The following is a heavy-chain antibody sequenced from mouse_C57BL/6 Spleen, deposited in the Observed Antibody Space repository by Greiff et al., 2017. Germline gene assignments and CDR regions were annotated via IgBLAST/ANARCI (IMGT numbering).Heavy chain of an antibody. J-gene: IGHJ4*01. D-gene: IGHD6-1*01. V-gene: IGHV1-53*01. CDR3: AYSEVDIYAMDY. Sequence: QVQLQQPGTELVKPGASVKLSCKASGYTFTSYWMHWVKQRPGQGLEWMGNINPSNGGTNYNEKFKSKATLTVDKSSSTAYMQLSSLTSEGSAVYYCAYSEVDIYAMDYWGQGTSVTVSS. CDR2: INPSNGGT. CDR1: GYTFTSYW.